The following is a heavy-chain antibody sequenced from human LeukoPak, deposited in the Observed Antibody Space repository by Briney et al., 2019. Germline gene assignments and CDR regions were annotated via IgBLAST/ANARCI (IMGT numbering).Heavy chain of an antibody. Sequence: GGSLRLSCAASGFTYSSYAMAWVRQAPGMGLEWVSTISGGGGSSYYADSVKGRFTISRDNSKNTLYLQMNNLRAEDTAVYYCAKDHRVGQLLLLPWRQGTLVTVSS. CDR1: GFTYSSYA. D-gene: IGHD2-15*01. CDR3: AKDHRVGQLLLLP. J-gene: IGHJ5*02. CDR2: ISGGGGSS. V-gene: IGHV3-23*01.